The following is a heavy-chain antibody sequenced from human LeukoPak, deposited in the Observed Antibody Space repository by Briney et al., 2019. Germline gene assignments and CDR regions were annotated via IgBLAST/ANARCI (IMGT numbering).Heavy chain of an antibody. CDR2: IKQDGSEK. CDR1: GFTFSSYW. CDR3: AKGNVRIYYDSSKGDAFDI. Sequence: GGSLRLSCAASGFTFSSYWMSWVRQAPGKGLEWVANIKQDGSEKYYVDSVKGRFTISRDNAKNSLYLQMNSLRAEDTAVYYCAKGNVRIYYDSSKGDAFDIWGQGTMVTVSS. D-gene: IGHD3-22*01. J-gene: IGHJ3*02. V-gene: IGHV3-7*03.